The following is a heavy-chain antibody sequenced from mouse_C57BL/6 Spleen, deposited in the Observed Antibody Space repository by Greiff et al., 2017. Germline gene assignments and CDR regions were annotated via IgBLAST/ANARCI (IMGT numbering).Heavy chain of an antibody. D-gene: IGHD2-4*01. Sequence: EVQLVESGGGLVKPGGSLKLSCAASGFTFSSYAMSWVRQTPEKRLEWVATISDGGSYTYYPDNVKGRFTISRDNAKNNLYLQMSHLKSEDTAMYYCARDRGYDYDQGFAYWGQGTLVTVSA. CDR3: ARDRGYDYDQGFAY. J-gene: IGHJ3*01. V-gene: IGHV5-4*01. CDR1: GFTFSSYA. CDR2: ISDGGSYT.